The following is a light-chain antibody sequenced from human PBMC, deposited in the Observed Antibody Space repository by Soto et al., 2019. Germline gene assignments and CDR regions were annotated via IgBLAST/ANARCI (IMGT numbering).Light chain of an antibody. CDR1: QDIRNF. J-gene: IGKJ3*01. Sequence: DIQMTQSPTSLSASVGDRVTITCRASQDIRNFVAWYQQKPGKAPKLLIYAASTLQSGVPSRFSGSGSGTDFPLTINSLPPEDVATYSCQKYSSVPVFGPGTKVEIK. CDR2: AAS. V-gene: IGKV1-27*01. CDR3: QKYSSVPV.